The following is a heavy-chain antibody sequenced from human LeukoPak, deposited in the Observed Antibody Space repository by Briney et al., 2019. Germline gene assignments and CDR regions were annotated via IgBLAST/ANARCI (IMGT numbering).Heavy chain of an antibody. CDR2: INWTGGST. D-gene: IGHD3-22*01. Sequence: GGSLRLSCAASGFTFDDYGMSWVRQAPGQGLEWVSGINWTGGSTGYADSVKCRFTISRDNAKNSLYLQMNSLRAEDTALYYCARGGRYYYDSSGYHAADYWGQGTLVTVSS. CDR1: GFTFDDYG. CDR3: ARGGRYYYDSSGYHAADY. J-gene: IGHJ4*02. V-gene: IGHV3-20*04.